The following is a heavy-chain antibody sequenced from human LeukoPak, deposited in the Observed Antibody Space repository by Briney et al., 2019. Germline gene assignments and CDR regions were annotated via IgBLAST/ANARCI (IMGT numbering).Heavy chain of an antibody. D-gene: IGHD2-2*01. Sequence: SETLSLTCAVYGGSFSGYYWSWIRQPPGKGLEWLGEINHSGSNNYNPSIKSRVTISVDTYKNQLFFTLSYVPTADTAVVYFARSYCRSPSCYGYRDFDAWGKGTLVTVSS. CDR3: ARSYCRSPSCYGYRDFDA. CDR2: INHSGSN. J-gene: IGHJ5*02. CDR1: GGSFSGYY. V-gene: IGHV4-34*01.